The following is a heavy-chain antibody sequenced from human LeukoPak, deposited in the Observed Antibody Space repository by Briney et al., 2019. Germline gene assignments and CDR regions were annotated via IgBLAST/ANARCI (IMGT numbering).Heavy chain of an antibody. CDR1: GFTFISYW. CDR3: ARGHHYYDSSAYYY. D-gene: IGHD3-22*01. Sequence: GGSLRLSCAASGFTFISYWMHWVRRAPGKGVVWGSRINSDGSTTSYAASVKGRFTISRDTAKHTLYLQMNSLRAEDTAVYYCARGHHYYDSSAYYYWGQGTLVTVSS. J-gene: IGHJ4*02. CDR2: INSDGSTT. V-gene: IGHV3-74*01.